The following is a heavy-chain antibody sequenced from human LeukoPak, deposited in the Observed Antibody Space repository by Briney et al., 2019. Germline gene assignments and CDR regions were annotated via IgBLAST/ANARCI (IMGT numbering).Heavy chain of an antibody. Sequence: SETLSLTCTVSGDSLSGYYWGWIRQPAGKGLEWIGRIFTSGITKYSPSLRSRVTMSIDTSKNQFSLKLSSVTAADTAVYYCARVDGDYGKGFDPWGQGTLVTVSS. D-gene: IGHD4-17*01. CDR1: GDSLSGYY. CDR3: ARVDGDYGKGFDP. V-gene: IGHV4-4*07. J-gene: IGHJ5*02. CDR2: IFTSGIT.